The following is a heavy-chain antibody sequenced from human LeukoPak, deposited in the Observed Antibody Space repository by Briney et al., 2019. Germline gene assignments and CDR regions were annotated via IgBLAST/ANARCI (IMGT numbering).Heavy chain of an antibody. CDR1: GGSFSGYY. CDR3: ARHPAYYYGSRQGAFDI. CDR2: INHSGST. Sequence: PSETLSLTCAVYGGSFSGYYWSWIRQPPGKGLEWIGEINHSGSTNYNPSLKSRVTISVDTSKNQFSLKLSSVTAADTAVYYCARHPAYYYGSRQGAFDIWGQGTMVTVSS. J-gene: IGHJ3*02. D-gene: IGHD3-10*01. V-gene: IGHV4-34*01.